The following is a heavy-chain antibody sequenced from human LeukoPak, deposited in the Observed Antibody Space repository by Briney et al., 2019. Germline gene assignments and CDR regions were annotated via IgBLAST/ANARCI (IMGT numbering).Heavy chain of an antibody. V-gene: IGHV4-59*01. CDR3: ARVRYYDSSGYSHFDY. CDR1: GGSISSYY. D-gene: IGHD3-22*01. Sequence: SETLSLTCTVSGGSISSYYWSWIRQPPGKGLEWIGYIYYTGSTNYNPSLKSRVTISVDTSKNQFSLKLSSVTAADTAVYYCARVRYYDSSGYSHFDYWGQGTLVTVSS. CDR2: IYYTGST. J-gene: IGHJ4*02.